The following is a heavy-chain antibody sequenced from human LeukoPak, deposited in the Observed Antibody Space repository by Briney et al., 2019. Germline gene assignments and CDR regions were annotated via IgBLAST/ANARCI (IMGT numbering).Heavy chain of an antibody. V-gene: IGHV3-64*01. Sequence: GGSLRLSCAASGFTFSAYTMQWVRQAPGKGLEYVSAISNNGGSTYYANSVKGRFTISRDNSKNTLYLQMGSLRAEDMAVYYCARRGPSSGSYSYAFDIWGQGAMVTVSS. CDR1: GFTFSAYT. J-gene: IGHJ3*02. CDR3: ARRGPSSGSYSYAFDI. D-gene: IGHD1-26*01. CDR2: ISNNGGST.